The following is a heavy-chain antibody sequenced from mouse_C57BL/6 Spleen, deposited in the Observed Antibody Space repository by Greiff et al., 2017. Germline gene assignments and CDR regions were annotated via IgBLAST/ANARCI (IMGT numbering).Heavy chain of an antibody. J-gene: IGHJ4*01. D-gene: IGHD1-1*01. CDR3: ARSGYYYGSSYRAMDY. Sequence: VQLQQSGPELVKPGASVKIPCKASGYTFTDYNMDWVKQSHGKSLEWIGDINPNNGGTIYNQKFKGKATLTVDKSSSTAYMGLRSLTSEDTAVYYCARSGYYYGSSYRAMDYWGQGTSVTVSS. V-gene: IGHV1-18*01. CDR2: INPNNGGT. CDR1: GYTFTDYN.